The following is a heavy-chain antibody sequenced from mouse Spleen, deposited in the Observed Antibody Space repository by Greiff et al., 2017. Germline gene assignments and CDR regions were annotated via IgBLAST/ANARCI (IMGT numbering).Heavy chain of an antibody. J-gene: IGHJ3*01. CDR1: GFTFSDYG. CDR3: ARTYGNSAWFAC. CDR2: ISSGSSTI. Sequence: EVQGMESGGGLVKPGGSLKLSCAASGFTFSDYGMHWVRQAPEKGLEWVAYISSGSSTIYYADTVKGRFTISRDNAKNTLFLQMTSLRSEDTAMYYCARTYGNSAWFACWGQGTLVTVSA. V-gene: IGHV5-17*01. D-gene: IGHD2-1*01.